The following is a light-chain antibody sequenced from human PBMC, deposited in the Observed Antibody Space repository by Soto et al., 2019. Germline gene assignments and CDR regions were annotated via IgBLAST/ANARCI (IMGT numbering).Light chain of an antibody. CDR2: RND. J-gene: IGLJ3*02. V-gene: IGLV1-47*01. CDR3: ASWDDGVSGWV. CDR1: GSNIGNNY. Sequence: QSVLTQYPSTSGTPGQSVSISCSGSGSNIGNNYVFWYQRVPGTAPKLLISRNDQRPSGVPDRFSGSESGTSASLAISGLRSEDDADYYCASWDDGVSGWVFGGGTKVTVL.